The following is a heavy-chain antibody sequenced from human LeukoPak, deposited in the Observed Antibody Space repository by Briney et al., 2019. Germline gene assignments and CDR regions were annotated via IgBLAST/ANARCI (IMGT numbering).Heavy chain of an antibody. D-gene: IGHD5-18*01. CDR1: GGSISSNY. V-gene: IGHV4-59*01. CDR2: IYYSGST. CDR3: ARGEQLWVLGAFDI. Sequence: SETLSLTCTVSGGSISSNYWSWIRQPPGKGLEWIGYIYYSGSTNYNPSLKSRVTISVDTSKNQFSLKLSSVTAADTAVYYCARGEQLWVLGAFDIWGQGTMVTVSS. J-gene: IGHJ3*02.